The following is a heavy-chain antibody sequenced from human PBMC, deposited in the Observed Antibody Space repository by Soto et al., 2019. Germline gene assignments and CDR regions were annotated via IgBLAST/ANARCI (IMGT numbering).Heavy chain of an antibody. V-gene: IGHV4-59*08. CDR1: GGSISSYY. Sequence: SETLSLTCTVSGGSISSYYWSWIRQPPGKGLEWIGYIYYSGSTNYNPSLKSRVTISVDTSKNQFSLKLSSVTAADTAVYYCARQKGYCSSTSCYSGAFDIWGQGTMVTVSS. CDR2: IYYSGST. J-gene: IGHJ3*02. CDR3: ARQKGYCSSTSCYSGAFDI. D-gene: IGHD2-2*01.